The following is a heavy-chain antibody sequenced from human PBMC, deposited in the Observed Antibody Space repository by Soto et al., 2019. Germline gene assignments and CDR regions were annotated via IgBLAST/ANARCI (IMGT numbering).Heavy chain of an antibody. CDR2: IYYSGST. V-gene: IGHV4-59*01. CDR3: AKVNDFWTGYYSTNWFDP. Sequence: SETLSLTYTVSGVYINSYYWSWIRQPPGKGLEWIGYIYYSGSTNYNPSLKSRVTISVDTSKNQFSLKISSVTAADTAVYYCAKVNDFWTGYYSTNWFDPWGQGTLVTVSS. D-gene: IGHD3-3*01. J-gene: IGHJ5*02. CDR1: GVYINSYY.